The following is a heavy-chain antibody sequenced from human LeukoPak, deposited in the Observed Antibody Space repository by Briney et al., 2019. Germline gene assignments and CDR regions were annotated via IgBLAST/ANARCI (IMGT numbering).Heavy chain of an antibody. CDR2: ISGSGGST. D-gene: IGHD3-10*01. CDR1: GFTFSSYA. V-gene: IGHV3-23*01. CDR3: AKDQTPETYYYGSGSSDY. Sequence: GGSLRLSCAASGFTFSSYAMSWVRQAPGKGLEWVSAISGSGGSTYYADSVKGRFTISRDNSKNTLYLQMNSLRAEDTAVYYCAKDQTPETYYYGSGSSDYWGQGTLVTVSS. J-gene: IGHJ4*02.